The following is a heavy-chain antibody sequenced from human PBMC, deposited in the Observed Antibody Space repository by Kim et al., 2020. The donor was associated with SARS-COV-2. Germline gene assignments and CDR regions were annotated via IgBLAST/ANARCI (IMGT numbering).Heavy chain of an antibody. J-gene: IGHJ4*02. CDR3: AREVGATTAGFDY. CDR1: GGSISSGGYY. CDR2: IYYSGST. Sequence: SETLSLTCTVSGGSISSGGYYWSWIRQHPGKGLEWIGYIYYSGSTYYNPSLKSRVTISVDTSKNQFSPKLSSVTAADTAVYYCAREVGATTAGFDYWGQGTLGTVSS. D-gene: IGHD1-26*01. V-gene: IGHV4-31*03.